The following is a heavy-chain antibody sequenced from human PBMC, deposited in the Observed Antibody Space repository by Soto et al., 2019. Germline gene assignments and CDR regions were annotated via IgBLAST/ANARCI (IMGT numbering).Heavy chain of an antibody. J-gene: IGHJ3*02. CDR1: GYTFTRYG. Sequence: ASVKVSCTASGYTFTRYGISWVRQAPGQGLEWMGWISAYNGNTNYAQKLQGRVTMTTDTSTSTAYMELRSLRSDDTAVYYCARDCEVDTGPPDAFDIWGQGTMVTVSS. CDR3: ARDCEVDTGPPDAFDI. CDR2: ISAYNGNT. D-gene: IGHD5-18*01. V-gene: IGHV1-18*01.